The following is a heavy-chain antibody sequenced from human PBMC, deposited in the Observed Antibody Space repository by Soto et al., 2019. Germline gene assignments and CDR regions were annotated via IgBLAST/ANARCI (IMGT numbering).Heavy chain of an antibody. CDR3: AKRKPRSSSGSYFGYYFDY. V-gene: IGHV3-23*01. CDR1: GFTFSSYA. J-gene: IGHJ4*02. D-gene: IGHD1-26*01. CDR2: ISGSGGST. Sequence: EGSLRLSCAASGFTFSSYAMSWVRQAPGKGLEWVSAISGSGGSTYYADSVKGRFTISRDNSKNTLYLQMNSLRAEDTAVYYCAKRKPRSSSGSYFGYYFDYWGQGTLVTVSS.